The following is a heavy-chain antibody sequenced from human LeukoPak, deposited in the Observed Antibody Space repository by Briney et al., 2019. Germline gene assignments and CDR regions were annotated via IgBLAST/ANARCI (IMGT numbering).Heavy chain of an antibody. Sequence: VASVKVSCKASGGTFISYAISWVRQAPGQGLEWMGGIIPIFGTANYAQKFQGRVTITTDESTSPAYMELGSLRSEDTAVYYCARDVWGRGERWLQSWGQGTLVTVSS. CDR1: GGTFISYA. V-gene: IGHV1-69*05. J-gene: IGHJ4*02. D-gene: IGHD5-24*01. CDR3: ARDVWGRGERWLQS. CDR2: IIPIFGTA.